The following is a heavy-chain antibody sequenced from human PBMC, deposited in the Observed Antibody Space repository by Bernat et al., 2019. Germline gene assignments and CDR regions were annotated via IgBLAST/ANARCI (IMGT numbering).Heavy chain of an antibody. CDR3: AKTVESGSLDY. CDR2: ISYDGSNK. D-gene: IGHD1-26*01. J-gene: IGHJ4*02. CDR1: GFTFSSYG. Sequence: QVQLVESGGGVVQPGRSLRLSCAASGFTFSSYGMHWVRQAPGKGLEWVAVISYDGSNKYYADSVKGRFTISRDNSKITLYLQMNSLRAEDTAVYYCAKTVESGSLDYWGQGTLVTVSS. V-gene: IGHV3-30*18.